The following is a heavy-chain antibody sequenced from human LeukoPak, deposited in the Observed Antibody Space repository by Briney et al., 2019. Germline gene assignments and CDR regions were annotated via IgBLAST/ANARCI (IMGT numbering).Heavy chain of an antibody. CDR2: IFHSGST. CDR3: AREGANWGYYYYYYMDV. CDR1: GGSISSDY. J-gene: IGHJ6*03. D-gene: IGHD7-27*01. V-gene: IGHV4-59*01. Sequence: PSETLSLTCTVSGGSISSDYWNWIRQPPGRGLEWIGCIFHSGSTKYNPSLMSRVTISLGTSKNHFSLKVSSVTAADTAVYYCAREGANWGYYYYYYMDVWGKGTTVTVSS.